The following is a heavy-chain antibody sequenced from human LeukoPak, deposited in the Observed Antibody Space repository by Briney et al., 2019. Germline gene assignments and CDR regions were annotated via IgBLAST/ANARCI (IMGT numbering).Heavy chain of an antibody. CDR1: GFTFSSYG. J-gene: IGHJ6*03. V-gene: IGHV3-30*02. CDR2: IRYDGSNK. D-gene: IGHD4-17*01. Sequence: GGSLRLSCAASGFTFSSYGMHWVRQAPGKGLEWVAFIRYDGSNKYYADSVKGRFTISRDYSKNTIYLQMNSLRAEDTAVYYCAREGATVTPRAGYYYMDVWGKGTTVTISS. CDR3: AREGATVTPRAGYYYMDV.